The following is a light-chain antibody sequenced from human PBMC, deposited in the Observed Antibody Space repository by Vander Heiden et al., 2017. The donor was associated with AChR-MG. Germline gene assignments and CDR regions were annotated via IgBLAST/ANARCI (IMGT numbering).Light chain of an antibody. CDR2: GAS. CDR3: QQYGSLLPFT. V-gene: IGKV3-20*01. Sequence: EIVLTQSPGTLSLSPGERATLSCRASQSVSSSYLAWYQQKPGQAPRLLIYGASSRATGIPDRFSGSGYGTDFTLTISRLEPEDFAVYYCQQYGSLLPFTFGHGTKVDIK. J-gene: IGKJ3*01. CDR1: QSVSSSY.